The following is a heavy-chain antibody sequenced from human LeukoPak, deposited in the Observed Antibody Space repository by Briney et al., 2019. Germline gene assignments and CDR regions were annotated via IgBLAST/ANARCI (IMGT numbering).Heavy chain of an antibody. D-gene: IGHD6-19*01. Sequence: SETLSLTCPVSGGSISSSSYYWGWIRQPPGKGLEWIGSIYYSGSTYYNPSLKSRVTISVDTSKNQFSLKLSSVTAADTAVYYCARGRWSSGWYGFQYYMDVWGKGTTVTVSS. J-gene: IGHJ6*03. CDR1: GGSISSSSYY. V-gene: IGHV4-39*01. CDR3: ARGRWSSGWYGFQYYMDV. CDR2: IYYSGST.